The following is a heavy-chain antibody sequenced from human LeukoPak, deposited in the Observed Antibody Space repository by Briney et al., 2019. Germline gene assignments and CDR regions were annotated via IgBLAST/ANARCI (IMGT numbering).Heavy chain of an antibody. CDR3: ARDCGSSGCDF. V-gene: IGHV3-11*06. D-gene: IGHD6-19*01. CDR1: GFIFSDYY. J-gene: IGHJ4*02. CDR2: IDGSSSRT. Sequence: PGGSLRPSCAASGFIFSDYYMSWMRQAPGKGLEWLSYIDGSSSRTNYADSVKGRFTISRDNVKNSLYLQMNSLRAEDTAVYFCARDCGSSGCDFWGQGTLVTVSS.